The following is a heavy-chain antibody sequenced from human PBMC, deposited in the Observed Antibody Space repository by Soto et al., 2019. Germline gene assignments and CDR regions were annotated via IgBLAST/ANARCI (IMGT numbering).Heavy chain of an antibody. CDR2: MNPNSGNT. CDR1: GYTFTSYD. J-gene: IGHJ6*03. CDR3: ARWSGYCSSTSCLPPSYYYYMDV. Sequence: QVQLVQSGAEVKKPGASVKVSCKASGYTFTSYDINWVRQATGQGLEWMGWMNPNSGNTGYAQKFKGRVTMNRNTSISRAYMELRSLRSEDTAVYYCARWSGYCSSTSCLPPSYYYYMDVWGKGTTVTVSS. V-gene: IGHV1-8*01. D-gene: IGHD2-2*03.